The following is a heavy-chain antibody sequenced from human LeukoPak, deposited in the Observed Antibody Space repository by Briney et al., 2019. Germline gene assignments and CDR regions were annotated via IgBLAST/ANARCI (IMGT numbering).Heavy chain of an antibody. V-gene: IGHV3-53*01. D-gene: IGHD3-3*02. Sequence: GGSLRLSCAASGFTVSSNYMSWLRQAPGKGLEWVSVIYSGGSTYYADSVKGRFTISRDNSKNTLYLQMNSLRAEATAVYYCSRVALLYYFDYWGQGTLVTVSS. J-gene: IGHJ4*02. CDR1: GFTVSSNY. CDR3: SRVALLYYFDY. CDR2: IYSGGST.